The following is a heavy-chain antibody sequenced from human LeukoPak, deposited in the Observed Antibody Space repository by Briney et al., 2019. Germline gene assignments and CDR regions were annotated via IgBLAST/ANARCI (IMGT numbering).Heavy chain of an antibody. CDR1: GFTFDDYA. Sequence: GRSLRLSCAASGFTFDDYAMHWVRQAPGKGLEWVSGISWNSGSKGYADSVKGRFTISRDNAKNSLYLQMNSLRAEDTALYYCAKDYTYYYGSGSYYGWGQGTLVTVSS. J-gene: IGHJ4*02. V-gene: IGHV3-9*01. CDR3: AKDYTYYYGSGSYYG. D-gene: IGHD3-10*01. CDR2: ISWNSGSK.